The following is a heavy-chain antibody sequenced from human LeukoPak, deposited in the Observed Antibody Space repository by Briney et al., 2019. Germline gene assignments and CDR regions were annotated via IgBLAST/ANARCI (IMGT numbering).Heavy chain of an antibody. CDR2: ISAYNGNT. V-gene: IGHV1-18*01. CDR1: GYTFTSYG. Sequence: ASVKVSCKASGYTFTSYGISWVRQAPGQGLEWMGWISAYNGNTNYAQKLQGRVTMTTDTSTSTAYMELRSLRSDDTAVYYCARESPAAIYCSSTSCYDIHRSNYYYYYYMDVWGKGTTVTVSS. D-gene: IGHD2-2*01. J-gene: IGHJ6*03. CDR3: ARESPAAIYCSSTSCYDIHRSNYYYYYYMDV.